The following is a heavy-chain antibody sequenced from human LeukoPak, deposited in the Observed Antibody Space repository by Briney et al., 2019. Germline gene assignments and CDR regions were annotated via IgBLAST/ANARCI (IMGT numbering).Heavy chain of an antibody. Sequence: SETLSLTCTVSSGSISTSNYYWGWVRQPPGKALEWIGNIFYSGSTYYSPSLKSRVTISLDTSRNQFSLKLNSVTAADTAVYYCARDYLRQLAGNWFDPWGQGTLVTVSS. J-gene: IGHJ5*02. CDR3: ARDYLRQLAGNWFDP. CDR1: SGSISTSNYY. CDR2: IFYSGST. V-gene: IGHV4-39*07. D-gene: IGHD6-13*01.